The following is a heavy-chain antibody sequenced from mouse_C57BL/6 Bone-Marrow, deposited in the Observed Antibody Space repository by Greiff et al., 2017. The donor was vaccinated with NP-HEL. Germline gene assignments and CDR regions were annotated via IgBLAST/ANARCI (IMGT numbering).Heavy chain of an antibody. V-gene: IGHV1-55*01. CDR3: ARLGERYGSSFYFDY. J-gene: IGHJ2*01. Sequence: QVQLQQPGAELVKPGASVKMSCKASGYTFTSYWITWVKQRPGQGLEWIRDIYPGSGSTNYNEKFKSKATLTVDTSSSTAYMQLSSLTSEDSAVYYCARLGERYGSSFYFDYWGQGTTLTVSS. CDR1: GYTFTSYW. D-gene: IGHD1-1*01. CDR2: IYPGSGST.